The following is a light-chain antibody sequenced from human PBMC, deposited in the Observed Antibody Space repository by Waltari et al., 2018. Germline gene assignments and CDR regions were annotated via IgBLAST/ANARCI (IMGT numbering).Light chain of an antibody. V-gene: IGKV1-9*01. CDR1: QGISSY. J-gene: IGKJ2*01. CDR3: QQLNSFPYT. Sequence: DIQLTQSPSFLSASVGDSVTIPCRASQGISSYLAWYQQQPGEAPKLLISAASTLQSGVPSRFSGSGSGTEFTLTIRSLQPEDFATYYCQQLNSFPYTFGQGTKLDIK. CDR2: AAS.